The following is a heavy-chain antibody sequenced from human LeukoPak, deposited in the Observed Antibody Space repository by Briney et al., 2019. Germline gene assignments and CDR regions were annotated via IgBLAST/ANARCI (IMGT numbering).Heavy chain of an antibody. CDR3: SNKVYCSTTSCHPAGY. J-gene: IGHJ4*02. V-gene: IGHV4-59*12. CDR1: GGSISYYY. D-gene: IGHD2-2*01. Sequence: SETLSLTCTVSGGSISYYYWTWIRQPAGKGLEWIGEIYHSGTTNYNPSLKSRVTISFATSTNQFFLDLSPVTAADTAVYYCSNKVYCSTTSCHPAGYWGLGSLVTVSS. CDR2: IYHSGTT.